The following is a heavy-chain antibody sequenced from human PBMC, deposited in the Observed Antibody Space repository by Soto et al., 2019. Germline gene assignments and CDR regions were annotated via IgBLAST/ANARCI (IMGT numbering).Heavy chain of an antibody. CDR3: ARTTRRIQPGYGYYYYGMDV. CDR1: GGSISSYY. Sequence: SETLSLTCTVSGGSISSYYWSWIRQPPGKGLEWIGYIYYSGSTNYNPSLKSRVTISVDTSKNQFSLKLSSVTAADTAVYYCARTTRRIQPGYGYYYYGMDVWGQGTTVTVSS. V-gene: IGHV4-59*01. J-gene: IGHJ6*02. CDR2: IYYSGST. D-gene: IGHD5-18*01.